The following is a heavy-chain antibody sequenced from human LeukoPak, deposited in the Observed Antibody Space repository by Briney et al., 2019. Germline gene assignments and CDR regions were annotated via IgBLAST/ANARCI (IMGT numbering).Heavy chain of an antibody. V-gene: IGHV3-30-3*01. J-gene: IGHJ4*02. D-gene: IGHD4-17*01. Sequence: GGSLRLSCAASGFTFSSYAMHWVRQAPGKGLEWVAVIPYDGSNKYYADSVKGRFTISRDNSKNTLYLQMNSLRAEDTAVYYCARGNSYGDYVGYWGQGTLVTVSS. CDR2: IPYDGSNK. CDR3: ARGNSYGDYVGY. CDR1: GFTFSSYA.